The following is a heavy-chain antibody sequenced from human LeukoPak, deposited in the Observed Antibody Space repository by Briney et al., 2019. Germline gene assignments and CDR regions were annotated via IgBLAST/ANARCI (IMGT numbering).Heavy chain of an antibody. V-gene: IGHV4-4*07. Sequence: PSETLSLTCTVSGGSISSYYWSWIRQPAGKGLEWIGRIYTSGSTNYNPSLKSRVTLSVDTSKNQFSLKLSSVTAADTAVYYCARVLTTLTTGAIDIWGQGTMVTVSS. CDR2: IYTSGST. CDR1: GGSISSYY. J-gene: IGHJ3*02. CDR3: ARVLTTLTTGAIDI. D-gene: IGHD4-17*01.